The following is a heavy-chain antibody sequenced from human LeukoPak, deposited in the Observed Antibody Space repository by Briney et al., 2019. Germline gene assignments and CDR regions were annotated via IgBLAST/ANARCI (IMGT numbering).Heavy chain of an antibody. D-gene: IGHD3-16*01. CDR3: ARGALGGAFDI. Sequence: PGGSLRLSCAAPGFTFSSCSMNWVRQAPGKGLEWVSSISSSSSYIYYADSVKGRFTISRDNAKNSLYLQMNSLRAEDTAVYYCARGALGGAFDIWGQGTMVTVSS. CDR1: GFTFSSCS. J-gene: IGHJ3*02. V-gene: IGHV3-21*01. CDR2: ISSSSSYI.